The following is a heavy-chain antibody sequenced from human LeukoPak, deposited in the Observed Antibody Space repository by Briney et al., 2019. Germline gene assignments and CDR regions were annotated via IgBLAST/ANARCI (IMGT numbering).Heavy chain of an antibody. D-gene: IGHD6-19*01. CDR2: IYYSGST. CDR3: ARAYFWGIAVAGYYFDY. J-gene: IGHJ4*02. Sequence: PSQTLSLTCTVSGGSISSGDYYWSWIRQPPGKGLEWIGDIYYSGSTTYNPSLKTRVTISVDKSKNQLSLKLSSATAADTVVYYCARAYFWGIAVAGYYFDYWGQGTLVTVSS. V-gene: IGHV4-61*08. CDR1: GGSISSGDYY.